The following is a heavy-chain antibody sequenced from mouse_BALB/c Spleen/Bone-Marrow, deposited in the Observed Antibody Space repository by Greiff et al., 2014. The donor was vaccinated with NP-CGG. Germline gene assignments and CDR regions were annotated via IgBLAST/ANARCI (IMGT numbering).Heavy chain of an antibody. Sequence: ESGAELVKPGASVKLSSKASGYTFTSYWMHWVKQRPGQGLEWIGEINPSNGRTNYNEKFKSKATLTVDKSSSTAYMQLSSLTSEDSAVYYCAGPFDYWGQGTTLTVSS. J-gene: IGHJ2*01. CDR1: GYTFTSYW. CDR3: AGPFDY. CDR2: INPSNGRT. V-gene: IGHV1S81*02.